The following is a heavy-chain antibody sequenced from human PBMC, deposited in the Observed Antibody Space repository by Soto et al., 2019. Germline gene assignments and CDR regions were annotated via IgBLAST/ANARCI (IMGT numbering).Heavy chain of an antibody. J-gene: IGHJ4*02. CDR3: TRDRGRRYNDGRGYYYSAY. CDR2: FIPICGTT. CDR1: GGTFISSA. V-gene: IGHV1-69*01. Sequence: QVHLVHSGSEVKKPVSSVKVSCKASGGTFISSAISWVRPAPEQGLEWMGGFIPICGTTNYAQKFQGRVTITADESTSTAYMELSSLRSEDTAVYYCTRDRGRRYNDGRGYYYSAYWGQGTLVTVSS. D-gene: IGHD3-22*01.